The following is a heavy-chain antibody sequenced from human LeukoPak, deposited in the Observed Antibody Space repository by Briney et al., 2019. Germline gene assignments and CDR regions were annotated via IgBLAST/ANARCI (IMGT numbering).Heavy chain of an antibody. J-gene: IGHJ4*02. CDR2: IYYIGST. CDR1: GDSVSRSSYY. Sequence: PSETLSLTCTASGDSVSRSSYYWTWIRQPPGKGLEWIGYIYYIGSTNYNPSLRSRLTMSVDTSKNQFSLRLSSVIAADTAVYYRARYYDSTGSFDYWGQGTLVTVSS. V-gene: IGHV4-61*01. CDR3: ARYYDSTGSFDY. D-gene: IGHD3-22*01.